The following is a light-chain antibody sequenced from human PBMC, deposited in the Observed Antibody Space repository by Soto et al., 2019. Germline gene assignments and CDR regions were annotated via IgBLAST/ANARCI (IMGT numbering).Light chain of an antibody. CDR1: QSVSSSS. CDR2: GAS. Sequence: EIVLTQSPGTLSLSPGERATLSCRASQSVSSSSLAWYQQKPGQAPRLLIYGASSRATAIPDRFSGSGSGTDFTLTISRLEPEDFAVYYCQQYGSLPRTFGQGTKVEIK. V-gene: IGKV3-20*01. J-gene: IGKJ1*01. CDR3: QQYGSLPRT.